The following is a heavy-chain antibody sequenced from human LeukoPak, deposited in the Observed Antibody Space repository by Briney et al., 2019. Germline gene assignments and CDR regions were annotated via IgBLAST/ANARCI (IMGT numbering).Heavy chain of an antibody. CDR3: ARSSTGEQQLAFDY. Sequence: PSETLSLTCAVYGGSFSGYYWSWIRQPPGKGLEWIGEINHSGSTNYNPSLKSRVTISVDTSKNQFSLKLSSVTAADTAVYYCARSSTGEQQLAFDYWGQGTLVTVS. V-gene: IGHV4-34*01. J-gene: IGHJ4*02. D-gene: IGHD6-13*01. CDR2: INHSGST. CDR1: GGSFSGYY.